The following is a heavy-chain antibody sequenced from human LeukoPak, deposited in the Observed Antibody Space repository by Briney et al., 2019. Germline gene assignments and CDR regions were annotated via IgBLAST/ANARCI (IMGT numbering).Heavy chain of an antibody. CDR2: IIPILGIA. J-gene: IGHJ4*02. CDR1: GGTFSSYA. D-gene: IGHD2-15*01. V-gene: IGHV1-69*04. Sequence: SVKVSCKASGGTFSSYAISWVRQAPGQGLEWMGRIIPILGIANYAQKFQGRVTITADKSTSTAYMELSSLRSEDTAVYYCARGAPDIVVVVAAPGYFDYWGQGTLVTVSS. CDR3: ARGAPDIVVVVAAPGYFDY.